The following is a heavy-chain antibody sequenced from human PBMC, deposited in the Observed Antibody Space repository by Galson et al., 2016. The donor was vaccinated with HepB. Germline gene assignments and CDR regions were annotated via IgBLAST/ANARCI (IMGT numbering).Heavy chain of an antibody. J-gene: IGHJ4*02. CDR2: IWYDGSNQ. CDR1: GFTFMSYG. CDR3: AKNKGVGLEEGHYYFDY. V-gene: IGHV3-33*06. D-gene: IGHD1-1*01. Sequence: SLRLSCAASGFTFMSYGMHWVRQAPGKGLEWVAVIWYDGSNQYYADAVKGRFTISRDNSKNTLYLQRNSLGVEDTAVYYCAKNKGVGLEEGHYYFDYWGQGTRVTVSS.